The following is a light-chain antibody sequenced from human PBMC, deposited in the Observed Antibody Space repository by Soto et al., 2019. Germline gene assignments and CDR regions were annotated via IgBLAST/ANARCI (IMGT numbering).Light chain of an antibody. Sequence: QSVLTQSPSASASLGASVKLTCTLSSAHSSFAIAWHQQQPEKGPRYLMKLNSDGSHTNGDGIPDRFSGSSSGAERYLTISSLQSEDEADYYCQTWGTGIHVVFGGGTKLTVL. CDR2: LNSDGSH. J-gene: IGLJ2*01. CDR3: QTWGTGIHVV. CDR1: SAHSSFA. V-gene: IGLV4-69*01.